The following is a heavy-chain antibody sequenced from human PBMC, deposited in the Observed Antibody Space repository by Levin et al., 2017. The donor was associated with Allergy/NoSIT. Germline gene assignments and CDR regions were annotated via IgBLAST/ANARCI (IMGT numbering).Heavy chain of an antibody. D-gene: IGHD2/OR15-2a*01. V-gene: IGHV3-30-3*01. CDR3: VRDENPPFDVFSPGDY. CDR1: GFTFRSHA. CDR2: ISYDGNSK. J-gene: IGHJ4*02. Sequence: PGGSLRLSCAASGFTFRSHAMNWVRQAPGKGLEWVAVISYDGNSKYYPDSVKGRFTISRDNSKNTLYLQMTSLRAEDTAIYYCVRDENPPFDVFSPGDYWGQGTLVTVSS.